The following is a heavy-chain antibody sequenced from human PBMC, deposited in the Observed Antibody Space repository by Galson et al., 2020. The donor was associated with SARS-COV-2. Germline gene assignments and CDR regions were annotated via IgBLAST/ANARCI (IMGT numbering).Heavy chain of an antibody. CDR1: GGSFSGYY. Sequence: ASETLSLTCAVYGGSFSGYYWSCIRQPPGKGLEWIGEISDGGSINYNPSLKSRVSIPVDMSKNQYSLKLNSVTAADRAVYYCARGHLEISMIVVVFTAAAYYFDSWGQGTLVTVFS. D-gene: IGHD3-22*01. CDR2: ISDGGSI. V-gene: IGHV4-34*01. J-gene: IGHJ4*02. CDR3: ARGHLEISMIVVVFTAAAYYFDS.